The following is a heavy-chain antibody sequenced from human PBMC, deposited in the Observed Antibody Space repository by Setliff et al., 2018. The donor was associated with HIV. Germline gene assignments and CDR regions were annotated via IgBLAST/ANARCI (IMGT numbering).Heavy chain of an antibody. CDR3: ARELYGGNSRPFDY. CDR2: IYDSGIT. CDR1: GGSVINYL. D-gene: IGHD2-21*02. V-gene: IGHV4-59*02. Sequence: SETLSLTCSVSGGSVINYLWHWFRQPPGKGLEWIGYIYDSGITDHNPSLEGRLTMSVDTSKNQVSLRLKSVTTADTAVYFCARELYGGNSRPFDYWGQGALVTVSA. J-gene: IGHJ4*02.